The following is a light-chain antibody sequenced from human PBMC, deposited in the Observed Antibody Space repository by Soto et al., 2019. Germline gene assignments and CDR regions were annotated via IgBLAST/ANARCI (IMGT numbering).Light chain of an antibody. J-gene: IGLJ1*01. Sequence: QSALTQPASVSGSPGQSITISCTGTSSDVGGYNYVSWYQQHPGKTPKLMIYEVSNRPSGVSNRFSGSKSGNTASLTISGLQAEDEAEYYCSSYTSSSTYGVGTGTKVTVL. CDR3: SSYTSSSTYG. CDR1: SSDVGGYNY. CDR2: EVS. V-gene: IGLV2-14*01.